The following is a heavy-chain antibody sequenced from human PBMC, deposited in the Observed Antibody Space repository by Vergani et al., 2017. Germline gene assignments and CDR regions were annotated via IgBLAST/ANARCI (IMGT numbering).Heavy chain of an antibody. CDR1: GFTFRNYW. CDR2: IKEDGSEK. CDR3: ARFSAVLRFFVSDPGGGWFDP. Sequence: EVQLVESGGGLVQPGGSLRLSCAASGFTFRNYWMNWVRQAPGKGLEWVANIKEDGSEKYYVDSVKGRFTISRDNAKNSLYLQMNSLRVEDTAVYYCARFSAVLRFFVSDPGGGWFDPWGQGTLVTVSS. J-gene: IGHJ5*02. D-gene: IGHD3-3*01. V-gene: IGHV3-7*01.